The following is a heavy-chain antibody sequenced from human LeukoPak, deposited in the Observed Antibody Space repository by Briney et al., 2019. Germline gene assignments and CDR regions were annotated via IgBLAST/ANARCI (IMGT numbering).Heavy chain of an antibody. J-gene: IGHJ4*02. CDR1: GGSFSGYY. D-gene: IGHD2/OR15-2a*01. CDR2: IIHTGRT. CDR3: ARGILVTVYAAFDY. Sequence: SETLSLTCGVYGGSFSGYYWTWIRQSPGMGLGWIGEIIHTGRTNYSPSLTSRVSLSVDTSKNQFSLELSSVTAADTAVYYCARGILVTVYAAFDYWGQGTLVTVSS. V-gene: IGHV4-34*01.